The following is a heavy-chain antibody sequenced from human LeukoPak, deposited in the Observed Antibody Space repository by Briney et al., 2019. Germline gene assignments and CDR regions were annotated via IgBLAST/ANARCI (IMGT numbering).Heavy chain of an antibody. Sequence: KSSETLSLTCTVSGGSISSSSYYWDWIRQSPGKGLEWIGNIYSGGSTYYTPSLKSRVTISVDTSKKQFSLKLRSVTAADTAVYYCARLPRYDFWSWGQGTLVTVSS. V-gene: IGHV4-39*01. D-gene: IGHD3-3*01. CDR1: GGSISSSSYY. CDR3: ARLPRYDFWS. CDR2: IYSGGST. J-gene: IGHJ4*02.